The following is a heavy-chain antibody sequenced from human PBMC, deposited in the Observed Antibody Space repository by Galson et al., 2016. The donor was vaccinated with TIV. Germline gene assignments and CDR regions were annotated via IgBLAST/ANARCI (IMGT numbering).Heavy chain of an antibody. V-gene: IGHV2-70*11. J-gene: IGHJ4*02. CDR1: GFSLSTNDMC. CDR2: IDWDDDT. D-gene: IGHD4-17*01. CDR3: ARMVYGDYPPRFYYDD. Sequence: PALVQPTQTLTLTCTFSGFSLSTNDMCVGWIRQPPGKALEWLARIDWDDDTYYSTSLKTRLTISNDTSNNQVVLRMTRMDPVDTGTYYCARMVYGDYPPRFYYDDRGQGILVTGSS.